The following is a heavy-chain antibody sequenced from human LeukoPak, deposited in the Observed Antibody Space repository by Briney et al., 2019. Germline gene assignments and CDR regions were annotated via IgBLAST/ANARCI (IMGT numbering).Heavy chain of an antibody. V-gene: IGHV3-33*06. D-gene: IGHD2-2*01. CDR1: GFTFSSYG. CDR3: AKDRGIVVVPAAIDAFDI. J-gene: IGHJ3*02. Sequence: GRSLRLSCAASGFTFSSYGMHWVRQAPGKGLEWVAVIWYGGSNKYYADSVKGRFTISRDNSKNTLYLQMNSLRAEDTAVYYCAKDRGIVVVPAAIDAFDIWGQGTMVTVSS. CDR2: IWYGGSNK.